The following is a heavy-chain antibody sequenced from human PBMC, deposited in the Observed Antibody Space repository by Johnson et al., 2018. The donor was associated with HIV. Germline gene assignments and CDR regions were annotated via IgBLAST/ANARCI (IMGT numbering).Heavy chain of an antibody. D-gene: IGHD3-3*01. CDR2: IKSKTDGGTT. Sequence: VQLVESGGGVVQPGRSLRLSCAASGFTFDDYGMSWVRQAPGKGLEWVGRIKSKTDGGTTDYAAPVKGRFTISRDDSKNTLYLQMNSLKTEDTAVYYCTTGLTILRVVILDAFDIWGQGTMVTVSS. CDR1: GFTFDDYG. CDR3: TTGLTILRVVILDAFDI. V-gene: IGHV3-15*01. J-gene: IGHJ3*02.